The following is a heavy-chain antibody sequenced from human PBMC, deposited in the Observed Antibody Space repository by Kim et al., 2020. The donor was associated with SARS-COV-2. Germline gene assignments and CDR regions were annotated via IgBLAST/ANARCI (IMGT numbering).Heavy chain of an antibody. CDR2: T. D-gene: IGHD6-13*01. Sequence: TGYAQKFPGRVTMTRDTSTSTVYMELSSLRSEDTAVYYCARDSPYSSSWYWGQGTLVTVSS. V-gene: IGHV1-46*01. J-gene: IGHJ1*01. CDR3: ARDSPYSSSWY.